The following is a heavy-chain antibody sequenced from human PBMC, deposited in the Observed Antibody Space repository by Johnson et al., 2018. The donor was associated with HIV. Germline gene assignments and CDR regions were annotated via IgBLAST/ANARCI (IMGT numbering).Heavy chain of an antibody. CDR1: GFTFSSYG. J-gene: IGHJ3*02. CDR3: ARAVTPFGDWEAFDS. Sequence: QVQLVESGGGVVQPGGSLRLSCAASGFTFSSYGMHWVRQAPGKGLEWVAFIRYDGSNKYYADSVKGRFTISSDNSKNTLYLQMNSLRAEDTAVYYCARAVTPFGDWEAFDSWGQGTMVTVSS. V-gene: IGHV3-30*02. CDR2: IRYDGSNK. D-gene: IGHD3-10*01.